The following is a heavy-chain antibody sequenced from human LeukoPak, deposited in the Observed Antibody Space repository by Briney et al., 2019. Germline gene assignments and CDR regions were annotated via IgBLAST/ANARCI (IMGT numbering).Heavy chain of an antibody. Sequence: PGGSLRLSCAASGFTFSSYAMSWVRQAPGKGLEWVSAISGSGGSTYYADSVKGRFTISRDNFKNTLYLQMSSLRAEDTAVYYCAKDQLDLPYYYYYGMDVWGQGTTVTVSS. V-gene: IGHV3-23*01. D-gene: IGHD2-2*01. J-gene: IGHJ6*02. CDR3: AKDQLDLPYYYYYGMDV. CDR2: ISGSGGST. CDR1: GFTFSSYA.